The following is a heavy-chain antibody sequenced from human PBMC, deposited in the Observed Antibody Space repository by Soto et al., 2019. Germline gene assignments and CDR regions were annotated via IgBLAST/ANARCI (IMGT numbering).Heavy chain of an antibody. Sequence: LRLSCAASGFTFSSYWMHWVRQAPGKGLVWVSRINSDGSSTSYADSVKGRFTISRDNAKNTLYLQMNSLRAEDTAVYYCAREGVHAYPFDYWGQGTLVTVSS. CDR3: AREGVHAYPFDY. CDR1: GFTFSSYW. V-gene: IGHV3-74*01. CDR2: INSDGSST. D-gene: IGHD3-10*01. J-gene: IGHJ4*02.